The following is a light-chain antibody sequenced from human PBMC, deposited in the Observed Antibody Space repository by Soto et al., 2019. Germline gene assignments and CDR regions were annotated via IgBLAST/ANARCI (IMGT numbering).Light chain of an antibody. CDR1: QSVGSS. CDR2: HAS. CDR3: QHQFNWPPFA. J-gene: IGKJ2*01. V-gene: IGKV3-15*01. Sequence: IVMTQSPATLSVSPGDRATLSCRASQSVGSSLAWYQQKPGQAPRLLIYHASTRATAVPARFSGSGSGTEFTLTISSLQSEDFAVYYGQHQFNWPPFAFGPGTKLEI.